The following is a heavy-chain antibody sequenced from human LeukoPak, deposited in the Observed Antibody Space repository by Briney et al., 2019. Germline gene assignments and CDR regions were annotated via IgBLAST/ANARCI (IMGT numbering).Heavy chain of an antibody. CDR1: GYTFTSYG. CDR3: ARIAAAPGQDAFDI. CDR2: ISAYNGNT. V-gene: IGHV1-18*01. J-gene: IGHJ3*02. Sequence: ASVKVSCTASGYTFTSYGISWVRPAPGQGLECMGWISAYNGNTNYAQKLQGRVTMTTDTSTSTAYMELRSLRSDDTAVYYCARIAAAPGQDAFDIWSQGTMVTVYS. D-gene: IGHD6-13*01.